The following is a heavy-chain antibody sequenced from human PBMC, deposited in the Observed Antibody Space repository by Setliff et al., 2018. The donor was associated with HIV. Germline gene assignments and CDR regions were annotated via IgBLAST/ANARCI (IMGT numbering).Heavy chain of an antibody. D-gene: IGHD7-27*01. Sequence: GGSLRPSCAASGFPFSNYAMSWVRQAPGKGLEWVSYIRSGSGTVYYADSVRGRFTMSRDNAKNSLYLQMNSLRAEDTAVYYCARDWPGYGFDIWGQGTMVT. V-gene: IGHV3-48*01. J-gene: IGHJ3*02. CDR3: ARDWPGYGFDI. CDR1: GFPFSNYA. CDR2: IRSGSGTV.